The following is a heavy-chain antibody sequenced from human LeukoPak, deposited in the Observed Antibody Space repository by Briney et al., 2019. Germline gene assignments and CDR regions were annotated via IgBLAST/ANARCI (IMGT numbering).Heavy chain of an antibody. V-gene: IGHV1-69*13. D-gene: IGHD3-22*01. CDR1: GGTFSSYA. J-gene: IGHJ4*02. Sequence: SVKVSCKASGGTFSSYAISWVRQAPGQGLEWMGGIIPIFGTANYAQKFQGRVTITADESTSTAYMELSSLRSEDTAVYYCARGGPLHYYDSSGPPPDYWGQGILVTVSS. CDR2: IIPIFGTA. CDR3: ARGGPLHYYDSSGPPPDY.